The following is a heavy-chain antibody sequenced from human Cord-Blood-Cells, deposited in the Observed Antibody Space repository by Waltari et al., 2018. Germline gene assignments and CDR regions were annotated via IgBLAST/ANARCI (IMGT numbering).Heavy chain of an antibody. CDR1: SSSYY. V-gene: IGHV4-39*01. CDR2: IYYSGST. Sequence: SSSYYWGWIRQPPGKGLEWIGSIYYSGSTYYNPSLKSRVTISVDTSKNQFSLKLSSVTAADTAVYYCARSRGYSYGDAFDIWGQGTMVTVSS. CDR3: ARSRGYSYGDAFDI. D-gene: IGHD5-18*01. J-gene: IGHJ3*02.